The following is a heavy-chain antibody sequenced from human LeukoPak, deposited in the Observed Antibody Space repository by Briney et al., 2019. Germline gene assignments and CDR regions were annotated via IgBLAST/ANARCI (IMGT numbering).Heavy chain of an antibody. CDR1: GFTSITYT. CDR3: ARMRGPTTGALDI. CDR2: ISSSSSTK. Sequence: GGSLRLSCAASGFTSITYTMIWVRQAPGKGLEWVSSISSSSSTKYYADSVKGRFTISRDNANNSLYLQVASLRDEDTAIYYCARMRGPTTGALDIWGPGTTVAVSS. J-gene: IGHJ3*02. V-gene: IGHV3-48*02. D-gene: IGHD1-26*01.